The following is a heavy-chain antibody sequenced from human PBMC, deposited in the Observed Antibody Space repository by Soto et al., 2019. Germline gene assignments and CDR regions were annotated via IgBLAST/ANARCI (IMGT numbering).Heavy chain of an antibody. Sequence: SETLSLTCTVSGGSISSYYWSWVRQPPGKGLEWIGVIYHSGSTNYNPSLKSRVTMSVDTSKNQFSLKVSSVTAADTAVYYCARTTDGKAFFDFWGQGTLVTVSS. D-gene: IGHD1-1*01. V-gene: IGHV4-59*12. CDR3: ARTTDGKAFFDF. CDR2: IYHSGST. J-gene: IGHJ4*02. CDR1: GGSISSYY.